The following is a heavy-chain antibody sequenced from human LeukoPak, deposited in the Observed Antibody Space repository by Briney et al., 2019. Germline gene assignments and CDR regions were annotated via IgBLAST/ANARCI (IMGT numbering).Heavy chain of an antibody. CDR1: GFTFSSYG. CDR2: IRYDGSNK. Sequence: GGSLRLSCAASGFTFSSYGMHWVRQAPGKGLEWVAFIRYDGSNKYYADSVKGRFTISRDNSKNTLYLQMNSLRAEDTAVYYCARDNKTARWAFDIWGQGTMVTVSS. J-gene: IGHJ3*02. D-gene: IGHD5-18*01. CDR3: ARDNKTARWAFDI. V-gene: IGHV3-30*02.